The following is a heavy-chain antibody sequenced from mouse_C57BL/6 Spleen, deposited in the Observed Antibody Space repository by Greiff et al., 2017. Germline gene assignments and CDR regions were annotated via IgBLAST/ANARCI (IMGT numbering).Heavy chain of an antibody. Sequence: VQLQQSGPEVVKPGASVQISCKASGYAFSSSWMNWVKQRPGKGLEWIGRIYPGDGDTNYNGKFKGKATLTADKSSSTAYMQLSSLTSEDSAVYFCARDDYGSSDYWGQGTTLTVSS. V-gene: IGHV1-82*01. CDR3: ARDDYGSSDY. J-gene: IGHJ2*01. D-gene: IGHD1-1*01. CDR1: GYAFSSSW. CDR2: IYPGDGDT.